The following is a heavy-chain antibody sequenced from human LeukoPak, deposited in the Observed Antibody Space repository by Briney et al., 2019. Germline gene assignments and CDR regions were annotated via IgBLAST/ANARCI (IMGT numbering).Heavy chain of an antibody. CDR1: GGTFSSYA. V-gene: IGHV1-69*13. CDR2: VIPIFSTE. Sequence: SVTVSCKASGGTFSSYAISWVRLAPGQGLGWMGGVIPIFSTENYAQTFQGRVTISPDESMSTAYMELSSLRSEDTAVYYCARGLRFLEWTYWSNYYYYYMDIWGKGTTVTVSS. D-gene: IGHD3-3*01. J-gene: IGHJ6*03. CDR3: ARGLRFLEWTYWSNYYYYYMDI.